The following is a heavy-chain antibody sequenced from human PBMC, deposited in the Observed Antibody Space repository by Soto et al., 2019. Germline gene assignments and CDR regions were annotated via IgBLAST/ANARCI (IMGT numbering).Heavy chain of an antibody. CDR1: GFTFSDYY. D-gene: IGHD6-19*01. J-gene: IGHJ4*02. Sequence: QVKLVESGGGLAKPGGSLRLSCAASGFTFSDYYMSWIRQAPGKGLEWVSYISSSGSTIYYADSVKGRFTISRDNAKNSLYLHMSSRRAEDTAVYYCARAPGYSSGWGIFAYWGQGTLVTVSS. CDR3: ARAPGYSSGWGIFAY. CDR2: ISSSGSTI. V-gene: IGHV3-11*01.